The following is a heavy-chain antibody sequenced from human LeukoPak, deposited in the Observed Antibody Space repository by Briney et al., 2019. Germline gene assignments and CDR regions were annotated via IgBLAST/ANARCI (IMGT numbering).Heavy chain of an antibody. CDR3: ARDYRYYFDY. Sequence: GGSLRLSCAASGFTFSRYSMTWVRQGPGMGLEWVSYNSSSSGAIFYADSVKGRFTISRDNAKSSLFLQLNNLRDEDTAVYYCARDYRYYFDYWGQGTLVTVSS. J-gene: IGHJ4*02. V-gene: IGHV3-48*02. CDR2: NSSSSGAI. D-gene: IGHD4-11*01. CDR1: GFTFSRYS.